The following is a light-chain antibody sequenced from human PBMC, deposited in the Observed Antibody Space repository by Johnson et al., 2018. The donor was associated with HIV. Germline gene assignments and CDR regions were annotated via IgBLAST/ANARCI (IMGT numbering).Light chain of an antibody. CDR1: SSNIGNNY. CDR2: ENN. J-gene: IGLJ1*01. Sequence: QSVLTQPPSVSAAPGQKVSISCSGSSSNIGNNYVSWYQQLPVTAPKLLIFENNKRPSGIPDRFSGSKSGTSATLGITGLQTGDEADYYCGTWDSSLSSNVFGTGTKVTVL. V-gene: IGLV1-51*02. CDR3: GTWDSSLSSNV.